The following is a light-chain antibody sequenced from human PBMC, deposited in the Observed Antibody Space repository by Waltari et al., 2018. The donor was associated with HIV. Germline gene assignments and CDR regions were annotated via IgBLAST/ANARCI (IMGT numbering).Light chain of an antibody. CDR3: QQSYSSPLT. V-gene: IGKV1-39*01. CDR2: TAS. Sequence: DVQMTQSPSSLSASVGEEVTIPCRTSQSISTSLNWHQQKPGKAPELLIPTASSLQTGVPSRFSGSGSGTDFTLTISSLQVEDFATYYCQQSYSSPLTFGPGTKVDIK. CDR1: QSISTS. J-gene: IGKJ3*01.